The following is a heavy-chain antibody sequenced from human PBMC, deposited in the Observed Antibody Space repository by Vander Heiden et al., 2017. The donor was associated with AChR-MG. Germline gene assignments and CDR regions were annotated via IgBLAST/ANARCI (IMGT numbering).Heavy chain of an antibody. D-gene: IGHD6-19*01. J-gene: IGHJ5*02. Sequence: QVQLVQSGAEVKKPGASVKVSCKASGYTFTSYGISWVRQAPGQGLEWMGWIRAYNGNTNYAQKLQGRVTMTTDTSTSTAYMGLRSLRSDDTAVYYCARGWGVAVAGTTNWFDPWGQGTLVTVSS. CDR1: GYTFTSYG. CDR3: ARGWGVAVAGTTNWFDP. V-gene: IGHV1-18*01. CDR2: IRAYNGNT.